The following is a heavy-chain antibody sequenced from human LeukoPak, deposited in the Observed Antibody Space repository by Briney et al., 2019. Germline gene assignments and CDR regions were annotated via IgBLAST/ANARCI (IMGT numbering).Heavy chain of an antibody. J-gene: IGHJ6*02. CDR2: ISSGSSYI. CDR3: ARDKGYCSGGSCYSGYYYYYGMDV. D-gene: IGHD2-15*01. V-gene: IGHV3-21*01. CDR1: GFTFSSYS. Sequence: PGGSLRLSCAASGFTFSSYSMNWVRQAPGKGLEWVSSISSGSSYIYYADSVKGRFTISRDNAKNSLYLQMNSLRAEDTAVYYCARDKGYCSGGSCYSGYYYYYGMDVWGQGTTVTVSS.